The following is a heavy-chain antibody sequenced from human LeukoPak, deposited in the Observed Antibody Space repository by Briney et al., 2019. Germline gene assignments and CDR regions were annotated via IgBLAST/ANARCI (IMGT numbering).Heavy chain of an antibody. V-gene: IGHV3-74*01. Sequence: PGGSLRLSCAASGFTFSDFWMHWVRQAPGKGLGWVSRINSGGTVTNYADSVKGRFSVYRDNSDYTLYLQMNNLKTEDTALYSCANFDGDSQAFHIWGLGTMVTVSS. CDR1: GFTFSDFW. CDR2: INSGGTVT. D-gene: IGHD3-9*01. CDR3: ANFDGDSQAFHI. J-gene: IGHJ3*02.